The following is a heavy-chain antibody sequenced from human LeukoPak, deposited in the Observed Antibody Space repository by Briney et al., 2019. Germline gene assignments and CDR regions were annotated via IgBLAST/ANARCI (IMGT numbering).Heavy chain of an antibody. CDR2: IDYSGSS. J-gene: IGHJ3*02. CDR1: GVSISSYS. Sequence: SSETLSLTCSVSGVSISSYSWTWIRQPPGKGLEWIGFIDYSGSSNYNPSLKSRVTISADPSTNHFSLNLTSVTAADTAVYFCARDHPVADWAPDIWGRGTMVTVSS. D-gene: IGHD3-9*01. CDR3: ARDHPVADWAPDI. V-gene: IGHV4-59*13.